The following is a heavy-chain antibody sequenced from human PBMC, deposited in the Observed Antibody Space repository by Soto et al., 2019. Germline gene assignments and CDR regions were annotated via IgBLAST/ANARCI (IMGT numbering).Heavy chain of an antibody. CDR1: GGTFSSYP. Sequence: QVQLVQSGAEVKKPGSSVKVSCEASGGTFSSYPINWVRQAPGQGLEWMGGIIPFFGTSNYAQKFQGRVTITEDDSTSTAYMELRSLRSEDTAVYYCARVGHITNYGMAVWGQGTTGTVSS. D-gene: IGHD1-26*01. J-gene: IGHJ6*02. V-gene: IGHV1-69*01. CDR2: IIPFFGTS. CDR3: ARVGHITNYGMAV.